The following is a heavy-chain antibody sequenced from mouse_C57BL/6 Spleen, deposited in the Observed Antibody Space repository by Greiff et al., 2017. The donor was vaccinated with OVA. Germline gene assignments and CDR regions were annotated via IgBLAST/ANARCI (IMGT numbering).Heavy chain of an antibody. CDR1: GFTFSDYG. J-gene: IGHJ2*01. CDR2: ISSGSSTI. Sequence: EVKVVESGGGLVKPGGSLKLSCAASGFTFSDYGMHWVRQAPEKGLEWVAYISSGSSTIYYADTVKGRFTISRDNAKNTLFLQMTSLRSEDTAMYYCAREDYGSSYDYFDYWGQGTTLTVSS. V-gene: IGHV5-17*01. CDR3: AREDYGSSYDYFDY. D-gene: IGHD1-1*01.